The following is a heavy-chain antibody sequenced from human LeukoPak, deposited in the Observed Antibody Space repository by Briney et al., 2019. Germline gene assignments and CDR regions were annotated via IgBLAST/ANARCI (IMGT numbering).Heavy chain of an antibody. CDR1: GYTFTSYA. CDR3: ARDRSPYPLIAEGSYDY. D-gene: IGHD6-13*01. CDR2: INAGNGNT. J-gene: IGHJ4*02. Sequence: ASVKVSCKASGYTFTSYATHWVRQAPGQRLEWMGWINAGNGNTKYSQKFQGRVTITRDTSASTAYMELSSLRSEDTAVYYCARDRSPYPLIAEGSYDYWGQGTLVTVSS. V-gene: IGHV1-3*01.